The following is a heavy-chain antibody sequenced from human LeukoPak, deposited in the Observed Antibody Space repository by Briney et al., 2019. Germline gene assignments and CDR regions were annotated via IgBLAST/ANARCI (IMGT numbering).Heavy chain of an antibody. Sequence: SETLSLTCTVSGGSISSGGYYWSWIRQHPGKGLEWIGHIYSSGTTYSNPSLKSRLTISVDTSQNQFSLKLSSVTAADTAVYYCARGESPWGQGTLVTVSS. CDR2: IYSSGTT. CDR3: ARGESP. CDR1: GGSISSGGYY. V-gene: IGHV4-31*03. J-gene: IGHJ5*02.